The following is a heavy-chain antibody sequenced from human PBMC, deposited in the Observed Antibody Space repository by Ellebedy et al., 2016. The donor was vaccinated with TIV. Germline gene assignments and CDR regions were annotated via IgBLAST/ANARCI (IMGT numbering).Heavy chain of an antibody. D-gene: IGHD3-10*01. V-gene: IGHV1-46*01. CDR3: ARSTVRGKYYFDY. CDR2: INPSGGST. Sequence: AASVKVSCKASGYTFTSYYMHWVRQAPGLGLEWMGIINPSGGSTSYAQKFQVRITVTRDTSTSTLYMELSSLRSEDTAVYYCARSTVRGKYYFDYWGQGTLVTVSS. J-gene: IGHJ4*02. CDR1: GYTFTSYY.